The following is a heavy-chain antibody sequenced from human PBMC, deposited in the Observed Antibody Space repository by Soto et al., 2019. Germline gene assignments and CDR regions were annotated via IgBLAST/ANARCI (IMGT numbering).Heavy chain of an antibody. Sequence: EVQLLESGGGLVQPGGSLRLSCAASGFTFSSYAMSWVRQAPGKGLEWVSAISGSGGSTYYADSVKGRFTISRDNSKNTLYLQMNSLRAEDTAVYYCAKDPHYDFWSGYYRHFDYWGQGTLVTVSS. D-gene: IGHD3-3*01. CDR3: AKDPHYDFWSGYYRHFDY. CDR1: GFTFSSYA. CDR2: ISGSGGST. J-gene: IGHJ4*02. V-gene: IGHV3-23*01.